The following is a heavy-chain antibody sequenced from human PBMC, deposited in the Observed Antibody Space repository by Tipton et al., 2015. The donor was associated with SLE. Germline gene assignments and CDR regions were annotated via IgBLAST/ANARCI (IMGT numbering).Heavy chain of an antibody. J-gene: IGHJ4*02. CDR2: IYSSGST. CDR1: GGSISSNY. V-gene: IGHV4-4*07. CDR3: VKEGRLWEEGDFDY. D-gene: IGHD1-26*01. Sequence: TLSLTCTASGGSISSNYWSWIRQPAGKGLEWIGRIYSSGSTNYNPSLKSRVTMSVDTSKNQFSLKLTSVTAADTAVYYCVKEGRLWEEGDFDYWGQGTLVTVSS.